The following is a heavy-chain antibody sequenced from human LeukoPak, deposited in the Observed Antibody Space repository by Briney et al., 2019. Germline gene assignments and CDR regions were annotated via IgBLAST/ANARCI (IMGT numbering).Heavy chain of an antibody. Sequence: GGSLRLSCTASGFTFSSYAMSWVRQAPGKGLQWVSDISGSGSSTFYADSVKGRFTISRDNSKNTLYLQMNSLRAEDTAVYYCAKAPSSGWYPYYFDYWGQGTLVTVSS. J-gene: IGHJ4*01. CDR1: GFTFSSYA. CDR3: AKAPSSGWYPYYFDY. CDR2: ISGSGSST. D-gene: IGHD6-19*01. V-gene: IGHV3-23*01.